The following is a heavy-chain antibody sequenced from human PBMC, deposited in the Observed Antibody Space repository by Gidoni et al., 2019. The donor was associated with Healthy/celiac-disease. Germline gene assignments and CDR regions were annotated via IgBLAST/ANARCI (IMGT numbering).Heavy chain of an antibody. V-gene: IGHV3-33*01. CDR2: KWYDGSNK. CDR1: GFTFSSYG. Sequence: QVQLVESAGGVVQPGRSLRLSCSASGFTFSSYGMHWVRQAPGKGMEWVAVKWYDGSNKYYADSVKGRFTISRDNSKNTLYLQMNSLRAEDTAVYYCARVRGGYDNVDAFDIWGQGTMVTVSS. J-gene: IGHJ3*02. D-gene: IGHD5-12*01. CDR3: ARVRGGYDNVDAFDI.